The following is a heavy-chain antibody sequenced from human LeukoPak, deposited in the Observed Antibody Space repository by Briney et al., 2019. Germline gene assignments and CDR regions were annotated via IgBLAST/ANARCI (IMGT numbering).Heavy chain of an antibody. D-gene: IGHD3-10*01. CDR3: AKAQSRRGYYGSGSFDY. V-gene: IGHV3-21*04. CDR1: GFTFSSYS. Sequence: PGGSLRLSCAASGFTFSSYSMNWVRQAPGKGLEWVSSISSSSSYIYYADSVKGRFTISRDNAKNSLYLQMNSLRAEDMALYYCAKAQSRRGYYGSGSFDYWGQGTLVTVSS. J-gene: IGHJ4*02. CDR2: ISSSSSYI.